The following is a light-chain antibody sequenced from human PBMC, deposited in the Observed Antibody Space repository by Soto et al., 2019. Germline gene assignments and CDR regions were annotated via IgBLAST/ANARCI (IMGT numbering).Light chain of an antibody. Sequence: QLVLTQPPSASASLGASVTLTCTLSSGYSNYKVDWYQQRPGKGPRFVMRVGTGGIVGSKGDGIPDRFSVLGSGLNRYLTIKNIQEEDESDYHGGADHGSGSNFVYVFGTGTKLTVL. CDR2: VGTGGIVG. CDR1: SGYSNYK. J-gene: IGLJ1*01. CDR3: GADHGSGSNFVYV. V-gene: IGLV9-49*01.